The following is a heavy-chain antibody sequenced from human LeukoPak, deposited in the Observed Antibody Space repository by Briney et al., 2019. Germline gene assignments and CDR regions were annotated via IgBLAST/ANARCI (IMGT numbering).Heavy chain of an antibody. Sequence: PSETLSLTCTVSGVSFSSYYWTWIRQPAGKGLEWLGRIYPGVRTYYSPSLESRLTISADTSKNQFSLNLRSMTAADTAVYFCARSAVTRAGVFDYWGRGILVTVSS. D-gene: IGHD4-17*01. V-gene: IGHV4-4*07. CDR3: ARSAVTRAGVFDY. J-gene: IGHJ4*02. CDR1: GVSFSSYY. CDR2: IYPGVRT.